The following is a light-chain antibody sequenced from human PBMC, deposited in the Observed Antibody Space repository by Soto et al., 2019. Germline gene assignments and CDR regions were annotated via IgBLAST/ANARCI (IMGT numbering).Light chain of an antibody. Sequence: QSVLTHPASVSGSPGQSITISCTGTSSDVGGYKYVSWYQQHPGKAPKLMIYEVSNRPSGVSNRFSGSKSGNTASLTISGLQAEEEADYYCSSYTSSSTLDVFGTGTKVTV. CDR1: SSDVGGYKY. V-gene: IGLV2-14*01. CDR3: SSYTSSSTLDV. J-gene: IGLJ1*01. CDR2: EVS.